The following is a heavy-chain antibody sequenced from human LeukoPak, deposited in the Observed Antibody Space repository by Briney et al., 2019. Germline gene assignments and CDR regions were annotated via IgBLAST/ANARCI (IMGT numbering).Heavy chain of an antibody. CDR3: ARDLGYYDSSGYPQTSDAFDI. J-gene: IGHJ3*02. D-gene: IGHD3-22*01. CDR2: ISSSSSYI. V-gene: IGHV3-21*01. CDR1: GFTFSSYS. Sequence: GGSLRLSCAASGFTFSSYSMNWVRQAPGKGLEWVSSISSSSSYIYYADSVKGRFTISRDNAKNSLYLQMNSLRAEDTAVYYCARDLGYYDSSGYPQTSDAFDIWGQGTMVTVSS.